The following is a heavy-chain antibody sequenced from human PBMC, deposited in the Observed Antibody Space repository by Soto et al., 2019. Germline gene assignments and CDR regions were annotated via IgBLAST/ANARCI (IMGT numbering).Heavy chain of an antibody. CDR3: ARDPSTVNKLIGVWFDP. V-gene: IGHV1-69*13. D-gene: IGHD4-17*01. CDR1: GDTFGRFT. J-gene: IGHJ5*02. Sequence: ASVKVSCKASGDTFGRFTINWVRQAPGQGLEWMGGIKPISDTTTYAQRFQGRVTFTADASTSTVYMELSSLRSEDTAMYYCARDPSTVNKLIGVWFDPWGQGTL. CDR2: IKPISDTT.